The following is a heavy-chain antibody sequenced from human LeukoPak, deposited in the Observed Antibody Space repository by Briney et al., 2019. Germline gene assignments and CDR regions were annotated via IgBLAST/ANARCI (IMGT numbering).Heavy chain of an antibody. CDR2: IIPIFGTA. Sequence: ASVKVSCKASGGTFSSYAISWVRQAPGQGLEWMGGIIPIFGTANYAQKFQGRVTITRDTSASTAYMELSSLRSEDTAVYYCASGNPYYFDYWGQGTLVTVSS. CDR1: GGTFSSYA. CDR3: ASGNPYYFDY. V-gene: IGHV1-69*05. J-gene: IGHJ4*02.